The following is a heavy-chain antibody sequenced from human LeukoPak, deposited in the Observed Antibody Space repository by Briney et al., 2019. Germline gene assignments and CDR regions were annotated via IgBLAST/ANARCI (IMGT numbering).Heavy chain of an antibody. V-gene: IGHV4-31*03. CDR2: IYYSGST. CDR1: GGSISSGGYY. J-gene: IGHJ4*02. CDR3: ARSEDCSGGSCYTVTPPDY. Sequence: SSQTLSLTCTVSGGSISSGGYYWSWIRQHPGTGLEWIGYIYYSGSTYYNPSLKSRVTISVDTSKNQFSLELSSVTAADTAVYYCARSEDCSGGSCYTVTPPDYWGQGTLVTVSS. D-gene: IGHD2-15*01.